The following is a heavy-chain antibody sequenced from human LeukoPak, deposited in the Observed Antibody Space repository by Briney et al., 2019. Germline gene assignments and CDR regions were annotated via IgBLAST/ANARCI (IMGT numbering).Heavy chain of an antibody. Sequence: GGSLRLSCAASGFTFSSYAMRWVRQAPGKGLEWVSGISGSGGSTYYADSVKGRFTISRDNSKNTLYLQMNSLRAEDTAVYYCAKDHGDYVFDYWGQGTLVTVSS. CDR2: ISGSGGST. J-gene: IGHJ4*02. V-gene: IGHV3-23*01. D-gene: IGHD4-17*01. CDR3: AKDHGDYVFDY. CDR1: GFTFSSYA.